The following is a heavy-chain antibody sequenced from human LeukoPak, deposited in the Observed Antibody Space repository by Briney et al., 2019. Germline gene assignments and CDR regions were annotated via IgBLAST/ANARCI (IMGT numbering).Heavy chain of an antibody. V-gene: IGHV4-4*09. CDR3: ARLEYSSSWFDY. J-gene: IGHJ4*02. CDR2: IYTSGST. D-gene: IGHD6-6*01. Sequence: SETLSLTCTVSGGSISSYYWSWIRQPPGKGLEWIGYIYTSGSTNYNPSLKSRVTISVDTSKNQFSLKLSSVTAADTAVYYCARLEYSSSWFDYWGQGTLVTVSS. CDR1: GGSISSYY.